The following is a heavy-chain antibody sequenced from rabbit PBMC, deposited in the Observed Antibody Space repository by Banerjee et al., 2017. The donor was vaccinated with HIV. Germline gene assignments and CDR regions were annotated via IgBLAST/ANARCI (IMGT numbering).Heavy chain of an antibody. CDR2: IYAGSSGST. Sequence: QQQLEESGGGLVKPGGTLTLTCKASGIDFSSSYWICWVRQAPGKGLEWIACIYAGSSGSTQYASWAKGRFTISKTSSTVDLKMTSLTVADTATYFCARGGGGYAGYGHGDDAFDPWGPGTLVTVS. J-gene: IGHJ2*01. CDR3: ARGGGGYAGYGHGDDAFDP. D-gene: IGHD7-1*01. V-gene: IGHV1S45*01. CDR1: GIDFSSSYW.